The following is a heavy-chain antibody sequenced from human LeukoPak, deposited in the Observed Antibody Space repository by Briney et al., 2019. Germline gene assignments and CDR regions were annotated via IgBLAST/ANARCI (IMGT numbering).Heavy chain of an antibody. Sequence: GGSLRLSCAASGFTVSSNYMSWVCQAPGKGLEWVSVIYSGGSTYYADSVKGRFTISRDNSKNTLYLQMNSLRAEDTAVYYCARTVGYSYGFFDYWGQGTLVTVSS. V-gene: IGHV3-53*01. D-gene: IGHD5-18*01. CDR1: GFTVSSNY. J-gene: IGHJ4*02. CDR3: ARTVGYSYGFFDY. CDR2: IYSGGST.